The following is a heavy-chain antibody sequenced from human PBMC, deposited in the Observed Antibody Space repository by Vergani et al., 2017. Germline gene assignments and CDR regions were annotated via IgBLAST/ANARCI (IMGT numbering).Heavy chain of an antibody. CDR2: INHSGST. D-gene: IGHD6-13*01. CDR1: GGSFSGYY. CDR3: ARGRYSSSWYSNWFDP. J-gene: IGHJ5*02. Sequence: QVQLQQWGAGLLKPSETLSLTCAVSGGSFSGYYWSWIRQPPGKGLEWIGEINHSGSTNYKPSLKSRVTISVDTSKNQFSLKLSSVTAADTAVYYCARGRYSSSWYSNWFDPGGQGTLVTVSS. V-gene: IGHV4-34*01.